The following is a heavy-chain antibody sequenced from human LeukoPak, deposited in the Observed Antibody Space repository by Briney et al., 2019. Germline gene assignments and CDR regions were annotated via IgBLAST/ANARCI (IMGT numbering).Heavy chain of an antibody. D-gene: IGHD2-15*01. CDR2: IIPIFGTA. Sequence: ASVKVSCKASGGTFSSYAISWVRQAPGQGLEWMGGIIPIFGTANYAQKFQGRVTITADESTSTAYMELSSLRSEDTAVYYCASETRGGQNYYYYYMDVWGKGTTVTVSS. J-gene: IGHJ6*03. CDR3: ASETRGGQNYYYYYMDV. CDR1: GGTFSSYA. V-gene: IGHV1-69*13.